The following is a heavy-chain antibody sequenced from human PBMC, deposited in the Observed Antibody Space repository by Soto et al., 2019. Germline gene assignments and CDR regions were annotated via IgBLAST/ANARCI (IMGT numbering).Heavy chain of an antibody. Sequence: SVKVSCKTSGGTFSSYAISWVRQAPGQGLEWMGGIVPIVGTTTYAQKFQGRVTITADEATSTAYMQLSRLRSDDTAAYYCVRVVAIPGYPDHWGQ. V-gene: IGHV1-69*13. CDR1: GGTFSSYA. D-gene: IGHD2-15*01. J-gene: IGHJ4*03. CDR2: IVPIVGTT. CDR3: VRVVAIPGYPDH.